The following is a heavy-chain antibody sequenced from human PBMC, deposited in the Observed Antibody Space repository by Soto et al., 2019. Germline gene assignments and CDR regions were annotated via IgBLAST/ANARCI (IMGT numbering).Heavy chain of an antibody. CDR3: SRYFDRPSVLDF. D-gene: IGHD3-9*01. CDR2: IDYYGST. CDR1: GGSISGYY. V-gene: IGHV4-59*01. J-gene: IGHJ3*01. Sequence: SEARSLTCTGSGGSISGYYWSWIRQLPGKRLEWIGYIDYYGSTNYNPSLKSRVTISVDTSKKQFSLNLGSVTAADTAIFFCSRYFDRPSVLDFWGQGTMVTVSS.